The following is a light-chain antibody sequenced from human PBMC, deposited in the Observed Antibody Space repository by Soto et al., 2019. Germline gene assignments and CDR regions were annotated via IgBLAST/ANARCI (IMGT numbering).Light chain of an antibody. V-gene: IGLV4-69*01. CDR1: SGHSTYA. J-gene: IGLJ2*01. CDR3: QTWGTGYLV. Sequence: QPVLTQSPSASASLGASVKLTCTLSSGHSTYAIAWHQQQPEKGPRYFMRLYSDGSHNKGDGLPDRFSGSSSGAERYLTISSLQSEDEADYYCQTWGTGYLVFGGGTKLTVL. CDR2: LYSDGSH.